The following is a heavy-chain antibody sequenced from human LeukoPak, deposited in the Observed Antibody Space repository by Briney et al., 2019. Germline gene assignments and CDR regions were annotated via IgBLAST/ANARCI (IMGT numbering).Heavy chain of an antibody. CDR2: ISAYNGNT. CDR1: GYTFTSYG. CDR3: ARELAAAGYPGGFDY. Sequence: ASVKVSCKASGYTFTSYGISWVRQAPGQGLEWIGWISAYNGNTNYAQKLQGRVTMTTDTSTSTAYMELRSLRSDDTAVYYCARELAAAGYPGGFDYWGQGTLVTVSS. J-gene: IGHJ4*02. D-gene: IGHD6-13*01. V-gene: IGHV1-18*01.